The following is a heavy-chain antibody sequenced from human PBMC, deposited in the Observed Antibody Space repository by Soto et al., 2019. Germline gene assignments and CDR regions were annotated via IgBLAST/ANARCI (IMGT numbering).Heavy chain of an antibody. D-gene: IGHD1-26*01. CDR2: IYYSGST. CDR1: GGSISTGGYY. V-gene: IGHV4-31*03. CDR3: ARDYRDFPNGFDP. J-gene: IGHJ5*02. Sequence: SETLSLTCTVSGGSISTGGYYWSWVRQHPGKGLECIGYIYYSGSTYYNPSLKSRVTISVDTSKSQFSLKLSSVTAADTAVYYCARDYRDFPNGFDPWGQGTLVTVST.